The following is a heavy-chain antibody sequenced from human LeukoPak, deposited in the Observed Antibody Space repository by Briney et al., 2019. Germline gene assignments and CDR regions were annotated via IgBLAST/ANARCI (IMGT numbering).Heavy chain of an antibody. CDR1: GFTSSNYA. V-gene: IGHV3-23*01. J-gene: IGHJ4*01. CDR3: GEVQTVNKFDY. Sequence: GGSLRLSCAASGFTSSNYAMSWVRQAPGKGLEWVSAISNNGVNTYYADSVKGRFTISRDNSKNTLYLQMTSLRHEDTAVYYCGEVQTVNKFDYWGRGTLVTVSS. D-gene: IGHD1-1*01. CDR2: ISNNGVNT.